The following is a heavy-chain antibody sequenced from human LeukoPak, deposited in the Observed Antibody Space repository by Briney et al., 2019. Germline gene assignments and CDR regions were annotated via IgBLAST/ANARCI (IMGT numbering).Heavy chain of an antibody. CDR3: ARDPHSSSSGGYWFDA. V-gene: IGHV3-20*01. Sequence: GGSLRLSCAASGFTFDDYGMSWVRQAPGKGLEWVSGINWNGGSTGYADSVKGRFTISRDNAKNSLYLQMNSLRAEDTALYHCARDPHSSSSGGYWFDAGGQGTLGTVS. CDR1: GFTFDDYG. CDR2: INWNGGST. J-gene: IGHJ5*02. D-gene: IGHD6-6*01.